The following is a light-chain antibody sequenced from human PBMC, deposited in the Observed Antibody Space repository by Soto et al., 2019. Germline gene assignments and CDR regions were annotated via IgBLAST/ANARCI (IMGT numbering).Light chain of an antibody. CDR3: QQYNSYMYT. V-gene: IGKV1-5*01. J-gene: IGKJ2*01. CDR2: DAS. Sequence: DIQMTQSRSTLSASVGDRVTITCRASQGISSWLAWYQQKPGKAPKLLIYDASSLESGVPSRFSGSGSGTEVTLTISSLQPDDFATYYCQQYNSYMYTFGQGTKLEIK. CDR1: QGISSW.